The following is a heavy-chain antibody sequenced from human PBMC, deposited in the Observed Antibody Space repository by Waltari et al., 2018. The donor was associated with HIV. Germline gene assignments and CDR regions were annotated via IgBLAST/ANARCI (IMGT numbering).Heavy chain of an antibody. J-gene: IGHJ4*02. CDR1: GFTFSSYS. D-gene: IGHD2-2*01. CDR3: ARDYCSSSSCTVDY. CDR2: ISTSRSSE. Sequence: EVQLVESGGGLVQPGGSLRLSCVGSGFTFSSYSMNWVRQDPGKGLEWVSYISTSRSSEYYADSVKGRFTISRDNAKNSLFLQMSSLRTEDTAVYYCARDYCSSSSCTVDYWGQGALVTVSS. V-gene: IGHV3-48*01.